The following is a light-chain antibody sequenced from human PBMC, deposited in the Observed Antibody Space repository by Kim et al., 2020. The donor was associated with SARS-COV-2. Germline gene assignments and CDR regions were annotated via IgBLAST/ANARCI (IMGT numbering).Light chain of an antibody. J-gene: IGKJ1*01. CDR2: GAS. CDR3: QQYNNWPRT. V-gene: IGKV3-15*01. Sequence: EIVMTQSPATLSVSPGERATLSCRASQGVSRNLAWYQQKSGQAPRLLIYGASTRATGIPARFSGSGSGTEFTLTISSLQSEDFAVYYCQQYNNWPRTFGQGTKVDIK. CDR1: QGVSRN.